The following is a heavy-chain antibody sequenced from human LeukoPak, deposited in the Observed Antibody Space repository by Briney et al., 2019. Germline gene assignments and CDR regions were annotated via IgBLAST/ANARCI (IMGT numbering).Heavy chain of an antibody. CDR1: GFTFSSYG. CDR3: ARENPPTDFWSGYPRGYLDV. CDR2: IWYDGSNK. J-gene: IGHJ6*04. Sequence: GGSLRLSCAASGFTFSSYGMHWVRQAPGKGLEGVAVIWYDGSNKYYADSVKGRFTISRDNSKNTLYLQMNSLRAEDTAVYYCARENPPTDFWSGYPRGYLDVWGKGTTVTVSS. D-gene: IGHD3-3*01. V-gene: IGHV3-33*01.